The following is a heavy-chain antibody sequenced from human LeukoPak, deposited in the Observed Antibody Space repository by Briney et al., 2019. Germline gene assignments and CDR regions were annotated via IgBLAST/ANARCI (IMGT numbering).Heavy chain of an antibody. CDR2: IYYSGST. D-gene: IGHD6-19*01. Sequence: PSETLSLTCTVSGGSISSYYWSWIRQPPGKGLEWIGYIYYSGSTNYNPSLKSRVTISVDTSKNQFSLKLCSVTAADTAVYYCARGGEQWLAYGFDYWGQGTLVTVSS. J-gene: IGHJ4*02. V-gene: IGHV4-59*01. CDR1: GGSISSYY. CDR3: ARGGEQWLAYGFDY.